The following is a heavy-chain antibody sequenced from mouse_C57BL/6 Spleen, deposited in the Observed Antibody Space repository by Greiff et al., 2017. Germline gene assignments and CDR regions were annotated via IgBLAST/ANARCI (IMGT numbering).Heavy chain of an antibody. CDR1: GYTFTSYW. CDR3: ASGGYYFDY. J-gene: IGHJ2*01. CDR2: IDPSDSYT. V-gene: IGHV1-59*01. Sequence: VQLQQSGAELVRPGTSVKLSCKASGYTFTSYWMHWVKQRPGQGLEWIGVIDPSDSYTNYNQKFKGKATLTVDTSSSTAYMQLSSLTSEDSAVYYCASGGYYFDYWGQGTTLTVSS.